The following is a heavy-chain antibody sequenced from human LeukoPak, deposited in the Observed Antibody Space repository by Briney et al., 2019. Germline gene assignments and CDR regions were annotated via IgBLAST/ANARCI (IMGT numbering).Heavy chain of an antibody. CDR3: GTGGMAAAIWFDP. CDR2: ISYDGTNK. V-gene: IGHV3-30*03. D-gene: IGHD6-13*01. Sequence: NPGGSLRLSCAASGFTFSNYGMHWVRQAPGKGLEWVAVISYDGTNKYYADSVRGRFTISRDNSQNTLYLQVNSLRAEDTAVYYCGTGGMAAAIWFDPRGQGTLVTVSS. J-gene: IGHJ5*02. CDR1: GFTFSNYG.